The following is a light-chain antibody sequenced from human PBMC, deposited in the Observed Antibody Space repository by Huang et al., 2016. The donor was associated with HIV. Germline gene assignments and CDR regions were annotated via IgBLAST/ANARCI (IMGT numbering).Light chain of an antibody. V-gene: IGKV3-20*01. CDR3: QQYGSSLWT. CDR1: QSVSSSY. Sequence: EIVLTQSPGTLSLSPGERATLSCRASQSVSSSYLAWYQQKPGLAPRLLSYGASSRATGIPDRVSGSGSGTDFTLTISRLEPEDFAVYYCQQYGSSLWTFGQGTKVEIK. CDR2: GAS. J-gene: IGKJ1*01.